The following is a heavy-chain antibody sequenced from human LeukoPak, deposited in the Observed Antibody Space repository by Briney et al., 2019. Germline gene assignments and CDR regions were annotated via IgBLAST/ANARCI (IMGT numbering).Heavy chain of an antibody. D-gene: IGHD2-2*01. CDR1: GYTFTSYY. CDR3: ARGLYCSSNICFGYYFDR. CDR2: INPSGGST. J-gene: IGHJ4*02. V-gene: IGHV1-46*01. Sequence: ASVKVSFKASGYTFTSYYIHWVRQAPGQGLEGMGIINPSGGSTNYAQKFQGRLTMTRDTSSSTVYMALTSLRSEDTAMYYCARGLYCSSNICFGYYFDRWGQGTLVAVSS.